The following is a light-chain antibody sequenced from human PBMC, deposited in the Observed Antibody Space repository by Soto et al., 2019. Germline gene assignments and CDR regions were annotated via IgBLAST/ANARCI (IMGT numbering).Light chain of an antibody. J-gene: IGKJ1*01. CDR3: PKYYGSPPRT. CDR2: WGF. CDR1: QSVLYSSNNKNY. Sequence: DIVMTQSPDSLAVSLGERATINCKSSQSVLYSSNNKNYLAWYQQKPGQSPKLLISWGFIRESGVPDRFSGSGSGTDSTPTFTSRQVKDLEVNIVPKYYGSPPRTFAKGTKGKSN. V-gene: IGKV4-1*01.